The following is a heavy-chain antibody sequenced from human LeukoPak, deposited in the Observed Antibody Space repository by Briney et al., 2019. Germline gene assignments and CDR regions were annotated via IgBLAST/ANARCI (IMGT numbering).Heavy chain of an antibody. CDR3: ARAGGSTVSHSDY. Sequence: GGSLRLSCAASGFTFSSYSMNWIRQAPGKGLEWVSSISSSTSYIYYADSAKGRFTISKDNAKNSLYLQMNSLRAEDTAVYYCARAGGSTVSHSDYWGQGTLVTVSS. CDR2: ISSSTSYI. D-gene: IGHD4-17*01. J-gene: IGHJ4*02. CDR1: GFTFSSYS. V-gene: IGHV3-21*01.